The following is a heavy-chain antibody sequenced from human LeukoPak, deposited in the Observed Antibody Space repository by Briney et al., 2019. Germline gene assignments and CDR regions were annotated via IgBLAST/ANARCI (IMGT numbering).Heavy chain of an antibody. CDR3: ARVKSSSYYDYVWGSYRENWFDP. Sequence: ASVKVSCKASGYTFISYGISWMRQAPGQGLEWMGWISAYNGNTKYAQKLQGRVTMTTDTSTSTVYMELRSLRSEDTAVYYCARVKSSSYYDYVWGSYRENWFDPWGQGTLVTVSS. CDR2: ISAYNGNT. J-gene: IGHJ5*02. V-gene: IGHV1-18*01. D-gene: IGHD3-16*02. CDR1: GYTFISYG.